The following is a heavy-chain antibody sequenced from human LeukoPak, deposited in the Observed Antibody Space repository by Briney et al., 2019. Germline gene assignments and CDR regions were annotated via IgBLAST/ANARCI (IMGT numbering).Heavy chain of an antibody. CDR2: THPGDIYPGESDT. J-gene: IGHJ3*02. Sequence: GESLKISCKGSGYSFTSYWIGWVRQMPGKGLEWMGITHPGDIYPGESDTRISPSFRGQVTISADKSLSTAYLQWSSLEASDTAMYYCARSTLARGILGSGGAFDIWGQGTMVTVSS. V-gene: IGHV5-51*01. D-gene: IGHD3-10*01. CDR1: GYSFTSYW. CDR3: ARSTLARGILGSGGAFDI.